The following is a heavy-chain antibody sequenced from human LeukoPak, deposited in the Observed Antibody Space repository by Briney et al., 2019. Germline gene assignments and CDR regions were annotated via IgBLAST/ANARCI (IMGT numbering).Heavy chain of an antibody. CDR3: ARDFWSGYYSRRGYYGMDV. CDR1: GFTFSSYA. CDR2: ISSSSSYI. J-gene: IGHJ6*02. Sequence: GGSLRLSCAASGFTFSSYAMHWVRQAPGKGLEWVSSISSSSSYIYYADSVKGRFTISRDNAKNSLYLQMNSLRAEDTAVYYCARDFWSGYYSRRGYYGMDVWGQGTTVTVSS. D-gene: IGHD3-3*01. V-gene: IGHV3-21*01.